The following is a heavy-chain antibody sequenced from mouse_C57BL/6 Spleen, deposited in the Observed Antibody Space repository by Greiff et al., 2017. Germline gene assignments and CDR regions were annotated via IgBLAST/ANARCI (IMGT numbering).Heavy chain of an antibody. CDR1: GYTFTDYE. V-gene: IGHV1-15*01. Sequence: VQLQQSGAELVRPGASVTLSCKASGYTFTDYEMHWVKQTPVHGLEWIGAIDPDTGGTAYNQKFKGKAILTADKSSSTAYMELRSLTSEDSAVYYCLNSSGYILAYWGQGTLVTVSA. D-gene: IGHD3-2*02. CDR3: LNSSGYILAY. CDR2: IDPDTGGT. J-gene: IGHJ3*01.